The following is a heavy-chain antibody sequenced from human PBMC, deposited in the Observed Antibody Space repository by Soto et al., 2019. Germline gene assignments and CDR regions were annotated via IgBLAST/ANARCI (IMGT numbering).Heavy chain of an antibody. D-gene: IGHD2-21*01. CDR2: IAYDGDIK. CDR1: GFTFNNYN. J-gene: IGHJ1*01. Sequence: GGSLRLSCAASGFTFNNYNMHWVRQAPGKGLEWVTVIAYDGDIKYYPDSVKGRFAVSRDNSQNTLFLHMNSLTLDDTALYYCARSGGASPPAARYFQHWGPGTLVTVSS. CDR3: ARSGGASPPAARYFQH. V-gene: IGHV3-30*09.